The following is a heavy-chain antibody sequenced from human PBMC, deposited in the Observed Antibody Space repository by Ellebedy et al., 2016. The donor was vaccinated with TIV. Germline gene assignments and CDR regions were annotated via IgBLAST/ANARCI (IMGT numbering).Heavy chain of an antibody. Sequence: SETLSLXCTVSGGSISSSSYYWGWIRQPPGKGLEWIGSIYYSGNTYYNPSLKSRVTISIDTSKNQFSLRLSPVTAADTAIYRCARRKVTIPRADAYFDYWGQGILVTVSS. CDR3: ARRKVTIPRADAYFDY. CDR1: GGSISSSSYY. V-gene: IGHV4-39*01. CDR2: IYYSGNT. D-gene: IGHD3-3*01. J-gene: IGHJ4*02.